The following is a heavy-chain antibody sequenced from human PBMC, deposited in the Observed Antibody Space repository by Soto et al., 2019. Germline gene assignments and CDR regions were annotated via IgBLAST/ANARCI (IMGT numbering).Heavy chain of an antibody. CDR2: IIPIFGTA. Sequence: QVQLVQSGAEVKKPGSSVKVSCKASGGTFSSYAISWVRQAPGQGLEWMGGIIPIFGTANYAQKFQGRVTITADESTSTAFKELGSLRFEETAVYYCARESRNCCGGSCYFLPGIDYWGQGTLVTVSS. J-gene: IGHJ4*02. D-gene: IGHD2-15*01. V-gene: IGHV1-69*12. CDR3: ARESRNCCGGSCYFLPGIDY. CDR1: GGTFSSYA.